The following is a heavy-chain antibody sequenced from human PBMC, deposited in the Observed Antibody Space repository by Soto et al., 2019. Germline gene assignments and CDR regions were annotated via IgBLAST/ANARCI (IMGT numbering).Heavy chain of an antibody. J-gene: IGHJ2*01. CDR3: AATGDTAMAPIPYWYFDL. CDR1: GGTFSSYA. Sequence: QVQLVQSGAEVKKPGSSVKVSCKASGGTFSSYAISWVRQAPGQGLEWMGGIFPIFGTANYAQKFQGRVTINADESTSTAYMELSSLRSEDTAVYYCAATGDTAMAPIPYWYFDLWGRGTLVTVSS. V-gene: IGHV1-69*01. CDR2: IFPIFGTA. D-gene: IGHD5-18*01.